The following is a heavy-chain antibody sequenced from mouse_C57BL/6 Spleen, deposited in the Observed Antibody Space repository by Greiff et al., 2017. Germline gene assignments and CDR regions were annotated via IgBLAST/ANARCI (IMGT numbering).Heavy chain of an antibody. CDR3: ARRPRSGCYFDY. Sequence: EVQVVEPGGGLVKPGGSLKLSCAASGFTFSDYGMHWVRQAPEKGLEWVAYISSGSSTIYYADTVKGRFTISRDNAENTLFLQKTSLRTEDTAVYYFARRPRSGCYFDYWGQGTTLTVSS. V-gene: IGHV5-17*01. CDR2: ISSGSSTI. J-gene: IGHJ2*01. D-gene: IGHD3-2*02. CDR1: GFTFSDYG.